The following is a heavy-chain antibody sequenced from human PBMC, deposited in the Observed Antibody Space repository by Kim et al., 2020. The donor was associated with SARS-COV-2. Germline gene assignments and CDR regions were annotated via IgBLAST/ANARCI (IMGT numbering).Heavy chain of an antibody. D-gene: IGHD5-18*01. Sequence: GGSLRLSCAASGFTFSSYSMNWVRQAPGKGLEWVSSISSSSSYIYYADSVKGRFTISRDNAKNSLYLQMNSLRAEDTAVYYCARGEVQLWDPGYWGQGTLVTVSS. CDR2: ISSSSSYI. CDR3: ARGEVQLWDPGY. J-gene: IGHJ4*02. CDR1: GFTFSSYS. V-gene: IGHV3-21*01.